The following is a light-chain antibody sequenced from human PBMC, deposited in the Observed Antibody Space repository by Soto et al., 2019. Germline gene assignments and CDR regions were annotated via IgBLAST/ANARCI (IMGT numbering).Light chain of an antibody. CDR1: SSNIGSNY. CDR2: RNN. J-gene: IGLJ1*01. Sequence: QSVLTQPPSASGTPGQRVTISCSGSSSNIGSNYVYWYQQLPGTAPKLLIYRNNQRPSGVPDRFSGSKSGTSASLAISGLLSEDEADYYCAAWDDSLSGYYVFGTGTKLTVL. V-gene: IGLV1-47*01. CDR3: AAWDDSLSGYYV.